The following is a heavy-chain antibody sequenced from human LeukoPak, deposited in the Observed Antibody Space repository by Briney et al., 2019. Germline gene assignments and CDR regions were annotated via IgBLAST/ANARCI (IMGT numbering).Heavy chain of an antibody. D-gene: IGHD2-15*01. Sequence: GESLMISCKGSGYSFTSYWIGWVRQMPGKGLEWMGITYPGDSDPRYSPSLQGQVTISADKSLSTAYLQWSSLKASDTAMYYCAREYKFGDCSGGSCPFDYWGQGTLVTVSS. CDR3: AREYKFGDCSGGSCPFDY. J-gene: IGHJ4*02. CDR1: GYSFTSYW. V-gene: IGHV5-51*01. CDR2: TYPGDSDP.